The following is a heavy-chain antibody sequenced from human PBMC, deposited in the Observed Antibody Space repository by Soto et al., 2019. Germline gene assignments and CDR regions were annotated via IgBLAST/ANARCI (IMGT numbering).Heavy chain of an antibody. J-gene: IGHJ4*02. CDR2: IYASGTT. Sequence: LSCAFSRDSISPCYHLAGIRQPPGKGLEWGASIYASGTTYYNPSLTSRATISVNIFKNQFSLKMTSGTAADSAVYYCARTASVVYYAXCGQGTLVTVSX. V-gene: IGHV4-38-2*01. CDR1: RDSISPCYH. CDR3: ARTASVVYYAX. D-gene: IGHD3-16*01.